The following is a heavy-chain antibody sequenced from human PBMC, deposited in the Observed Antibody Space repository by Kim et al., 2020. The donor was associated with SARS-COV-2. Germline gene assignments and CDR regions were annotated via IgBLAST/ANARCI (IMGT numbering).Heavy chain of an antibody. Sequence: GTNYAQKFQGRVTMTRDTSISTAYMELSRLRSDDTAVYYCARAEGLPLHYWGQGTLVTVSS. CDR2: GT. J-gene: IGHJ4*02. D-gene: IGHD4-17*01. CDR3: ARAEGLPLHY. V-gene: IGHV1-2*02.